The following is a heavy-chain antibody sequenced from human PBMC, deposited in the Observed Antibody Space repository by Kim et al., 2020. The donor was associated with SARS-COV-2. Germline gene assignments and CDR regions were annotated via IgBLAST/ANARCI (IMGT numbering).Heavy chain of an antibody. D-gene: IGHD3-22*01. J-gene: IGHJ4*02. V-gene: IGHV3-21*01. Sequence: GGSLRLSCAASGFTFSSYSMNWVRQAPGKGLEWVSSISSSSSYIYYADSVKGRFTISRDNAKNSLYLQMNSLRAEDTAVYYCARDGTEYGYYYDSSGYPIDYWGQGTLVTVSS. CDR3: ARDGTEYGYYYDSSGYPIDY. CDR1: GFTFSSYS. CDR2: ISSSSSYI.